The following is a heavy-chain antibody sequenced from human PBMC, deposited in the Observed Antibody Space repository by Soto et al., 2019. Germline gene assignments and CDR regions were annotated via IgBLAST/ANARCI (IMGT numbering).Heavy chain of an antibody. V-gene: IGHV3-66*01. D-gene: IGHD7-27*01. Sequence: GGSLRLSCAASGFTVSSNYMSWVRQAPGKGLEWVSVIYSGGSTYYADSVKGRFTISRDNSKNTLYLQMNSLRAEDTAVYYCAREDGDDGPPYYYYMDVWGKGTTVTVSS. CDR3: AREDGDDGPPYYYYMDV. CDR2: IYSGGST. J-gene: IGHJ6*03. CDR1: GFTVSSNY.